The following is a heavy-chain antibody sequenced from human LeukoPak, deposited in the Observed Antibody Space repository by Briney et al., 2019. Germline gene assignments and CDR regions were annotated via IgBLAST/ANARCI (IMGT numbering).Heavy chain of an antibody. D-gene: IGHD3-10*01. V-gene: IGHV4-34*01. CDR2: INHSGST. CDR1: GGXXSGYY. CDR3: ARGTWFGESSL. J-gene: IGHJ4*02. Sequence: ETLSLXXAVYGGXXSGYYWSXIRQPPGKGLEWIGEINHSGSTNYNPSLKSRVTISVDTSKNQFSLKLSSVTAADTAVYYCARGTWFGESSLWGQGTLVTVSS.